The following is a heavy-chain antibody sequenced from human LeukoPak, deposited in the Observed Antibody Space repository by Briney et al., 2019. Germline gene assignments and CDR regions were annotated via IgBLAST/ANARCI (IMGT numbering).Heavy chain of an antibody. CDR1: GFTFSSYW. CDR3: ARDRGDFWSGYADY. D-gene: IGHD3-3*01. V-gene: IGHV3-74*01. J-gene: IGHJ4*02. CDR2: INSDGSST. Sequence: QSGGSXRLSCAASGFTFSSYWMHWVRQAPGKGLVWVSRINSDGSSTIYADSGKGRFTIYRDKDKNRMYVQMNSVRAGETAVYYCARDRGDFWSGYADYWGQGTLVTVSS.